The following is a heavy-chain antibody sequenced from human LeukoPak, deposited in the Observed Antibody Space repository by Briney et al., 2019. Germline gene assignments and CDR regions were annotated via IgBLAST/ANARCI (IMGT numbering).Heavy chain of an antibody. CDR2: IYHSEST. Sequence: SETLSLTCAVSGGSISSGGYSWSWIRQPPGKGLEWIGYIYHSESTYYNPSLKSRVTISVDRSKNQFSLKLSSVTAADTAVYYCAREYYYDSSGYYWSAFDIWGQGTMVTVSS. CDR3: AREYYYDSSGYYWSAFDI. D-gene: IGHD3-22*01. V-gene: IGHV4-30-2*01. CDR1: GGSISSGGYS. J-gene: IGHJ3*02.